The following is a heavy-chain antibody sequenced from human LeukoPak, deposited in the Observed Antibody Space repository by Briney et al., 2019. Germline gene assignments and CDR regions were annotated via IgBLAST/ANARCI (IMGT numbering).Heavy chain of an antibody. Sequence: SQTLSLTCTVSGGSISSGDYYWGWIRQLPGKGLEWIGYVYNSGRTYYNPSLKSRLTISVDTSKNQFSLNLNSVTAADTAVYYCARVAYYDFWSGYYFDYWGQGTLVTVSS. CDR1: GGSISSGDYY. J-gene: IGHJ4*02. CDR3: ARVAYYDFWSGYYFDY. CDR2: VYNSGRT. D-gene: IGHD3-3*01. V-gene: IGHV4-30-4*08.